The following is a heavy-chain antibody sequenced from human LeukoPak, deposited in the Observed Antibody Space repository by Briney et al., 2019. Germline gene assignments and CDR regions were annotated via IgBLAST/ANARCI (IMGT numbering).Heavy chain of an antibody. Sequence: PSETLSLTCAVYGGSFSGYYWSWIRQPPGKGLEWIGEINHSGSTNYNPSLKSRVTISVDTSKNQFSLKLSSVTAADTAVYYCARRARIAAAGTKDYYYYMDVWGKGTTVTVSS. V-gene: IGHV4-34*01. CDR2: INHSGST. CDR1: GGSFSGYY. J-gene: IGHJ6*03. CDR3: ARRARIAAAGTKDYYYYMDV. D-gene: IGHD6-13*01.